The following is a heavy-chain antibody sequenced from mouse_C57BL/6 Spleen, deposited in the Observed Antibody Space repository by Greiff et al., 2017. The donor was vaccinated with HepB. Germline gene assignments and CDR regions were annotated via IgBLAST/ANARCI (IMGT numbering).Heavy chain of an antibody. D-gene: IGHD4-1*01. CDR2: IYPGSGST. J-gene: IGHJ2*01. V-gene: IGHV1-55*01. CDR3: ARKIGNWDYYFDY. Sequence: QVQLQQPGAELVKPGASVKMSCKASGYTFTSYWITGVKQRPGQGLEWIGDIYPGSGSTNYNEKFKSKATLTVDTSSSTAYMQLSSLTSEDSAVYYCARKIGNWDYYFDYWGQGTTLTVSS. CDR1: GYTFTSYW.